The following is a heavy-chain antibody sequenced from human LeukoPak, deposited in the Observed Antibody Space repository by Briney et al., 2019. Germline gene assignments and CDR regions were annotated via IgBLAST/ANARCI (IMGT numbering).Heavy chain of an antibody. CDR3: ASGGYDSSGYYFDRY. Sequence: GGSLRLSCAASGFTFSSYWMSWVRQAPGKGLEWVANIKQDGSEKYYVDSVKGRFTISRDNAKNSLYLQMNSLRAEDTAVYYCASGGYDSSGYYFDRYWGQGTLVTVSS. J-gene: IGHJ4*02. V-gene: IGHV3-7*01. D-gene: IGHD3-22*01. CDR1: GFTFSSYW. CDR2: IKQDGSEK.